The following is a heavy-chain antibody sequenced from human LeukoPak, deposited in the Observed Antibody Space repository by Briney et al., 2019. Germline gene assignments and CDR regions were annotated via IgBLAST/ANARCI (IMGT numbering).Heavy chain of an antibody. Sequence: PGGSLRLSCSASGFAFSSSPMHWVRQAPGKGLEYVSTISSNGGSTFYADSVKGRFTISRDSSRNTLYLQMSSLRAEDTAVYYCVRRGYSYGFDYWGQGPLVTVSS. CDR1: GFAFSSSP. J-gene: IGHJ4*02. CDR3: VRRGYSYGFDY. CDR2: ISSNGGST. V-gene: IGHV3-64D*09. D-gene: IGHD5-18*01.